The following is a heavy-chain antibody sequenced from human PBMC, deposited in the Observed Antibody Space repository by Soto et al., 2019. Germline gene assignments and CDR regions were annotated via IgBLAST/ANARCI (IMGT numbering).Heavy chain of an antibody. Sequence: GGSLRLSCAASGFTFSSYGMHWVRQAPGKGLEWVAVIWYDGSNKYYADSVKGRFTISRDNSKNTLYLQMNSLRAEDTAVYYCARELEHSVDTVMTYAFDIWGQGTMVTVS. CDR3: ARELEHSVDTVMTYAFDI. J-gene: IGHJ3*02. V-gene: IGHV3-33*01. CDR1: GFTFSSYG. D-gene: IGHD5-18*01. CDR2: IWYDGSNK.